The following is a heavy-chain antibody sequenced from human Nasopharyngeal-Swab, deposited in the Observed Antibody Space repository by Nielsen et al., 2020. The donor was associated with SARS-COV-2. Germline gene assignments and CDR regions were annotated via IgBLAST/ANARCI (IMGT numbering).Heavy chain of an antibody. CDR3: ARHRFVIAVADSDY. CDR2: ISSSSSYI. D-gene: IGHD6-19*01. Sequence: WIRQPPGKGLEWVSSISSSSSYIYYADSVKGRFTISRDNAKNSLYLQMNSLRAEDTAVYYCARHRFVIAVADSDYWGQGTLVTVSS. V-gene: IGHV3-21*01. J-gene: IGHJ4*02.